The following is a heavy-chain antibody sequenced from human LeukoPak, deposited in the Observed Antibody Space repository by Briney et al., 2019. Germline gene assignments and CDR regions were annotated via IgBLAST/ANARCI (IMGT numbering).Heavy chain of an antibody. CDR2: VSGRDDST. J-gene: IGHJ4*02. D-gene: IGHD3-9*01. CDR1: GFTFSNYA. Sequence: GGSLRLSCEASGFTFSNYAMSWVRQAPGKGLEWVSAVSGRDDSTYYADSVKGRFTISRDTSKNTLYLQMNSLRAEDTAVYYCAKWGDYDILTGYYDSDYWGQGTLVTVSS. V-gene: IGHV3-23*01. CDR3: AKWGDYDILTGYYDSDY.